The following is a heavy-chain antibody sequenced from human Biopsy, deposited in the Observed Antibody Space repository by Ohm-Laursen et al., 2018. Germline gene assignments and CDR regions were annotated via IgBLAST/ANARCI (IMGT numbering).Heavy chain of an antibody. J-gene: IGHJ5*02. CDR1: GDSLTSGPEN. D-gene: IGHD6-19*01. CDR3: ARGRRTSGWPYFDP. V-gene: IGHV4-61*01. Sequence: PSETLSLTCTVSGDSLTSGPENWSWIRQSPGQGLEYIGFIYSGGNTNYNPSLKNRVTMSVDTSKNQFYLKLYSVTAADTAVYYCARGRRTSGWPYFDPWGQGTLVTVSS. CDR2: IYSGGNT.